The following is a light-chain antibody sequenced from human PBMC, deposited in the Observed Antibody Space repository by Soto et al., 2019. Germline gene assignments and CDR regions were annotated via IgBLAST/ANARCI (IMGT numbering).Light chain of an antibody. V-gene: IGKV4-1*01. CDR3: QQYYSTPQT. Sequence: DIVMTQSPDSLAVSLGERATINCKSSQSVLYSSNNKNYLAWYQQKPGQPPKLLIYWASTRESGVPDRFSGSGSGTDFTLTISSLQAEDVAVYYCQQYYSTPQTFGQWTKVDIK. J-gene: IGKJ1*01. CDR2: WAS. CDR1: QSVLYSSNNKNY.